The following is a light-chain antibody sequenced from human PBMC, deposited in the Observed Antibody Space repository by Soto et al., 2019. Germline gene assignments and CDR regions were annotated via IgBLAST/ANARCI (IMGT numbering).Light chain of an antibody. CDR1: QSLNSY. V-gene: IGKV1-5*03. CDR3: QHYNGYPIT. Sequence: DIQMTQSPSTLSASVGDRVTITCRASQSLNSYLAWYQQKPGKAPKLLIYKASSLQSGVPSRFSGSGSGTDFTLTISSLQPDDLATYYCQHYNGYPITYGGGIKVEI. J-gene: IGKJ4*01. CDR2: KAS.